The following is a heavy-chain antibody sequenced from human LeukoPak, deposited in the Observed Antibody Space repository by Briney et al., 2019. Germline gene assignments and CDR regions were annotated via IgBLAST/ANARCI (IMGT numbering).Heavy chain of an antibody. D-gene: IGHD2-2*01. CDR1: GYSFTSYW. CDR3: ARHMPHTYYSSTSCFAFDI. CDR2: IYPGDSDT. Sequence: GESLKISCKGSGYSFTSYWIGWVRQMPGKGLEWMGIIYPGDSDTRYSPSFQGQVTISADKSISTAYLQWSSLKASDTAMYYCARHMPHTYYSSTSCFAFDIWGQGTMVTVSS. V-gene: IGHV5-51*01. J-gene: IGHJ3*02.